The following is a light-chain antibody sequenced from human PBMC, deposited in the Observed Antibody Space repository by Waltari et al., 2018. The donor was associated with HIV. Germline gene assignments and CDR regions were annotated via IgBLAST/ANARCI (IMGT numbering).Light chain of an antibody. J-gene: IGKJ3*01. CDR3: QQYYSTPFT. CDR1: QSVFYSSDNKNY. V-gene: IGKV4-1*01. CDR2: WAA. Sequence: DIVMTQSPDSLTVSLGERATFYCKSSQSVFYSSDNKNYLDWYQQKPGQPPKLLIYWAATRESGVPDRFSGSGSGTDFTLTITSLQAEDVAVYYCQQYYSTPFTFGPGTKVDIK.